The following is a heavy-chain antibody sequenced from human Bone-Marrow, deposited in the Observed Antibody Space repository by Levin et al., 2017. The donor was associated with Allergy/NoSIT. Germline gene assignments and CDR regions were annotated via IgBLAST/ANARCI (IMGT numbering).Heavy chain of an antibody. CDR2: INPNSGDT. D-gene: IGHD6-19*01. J-gene: IGHJ3*02. CDR3: ARISSAAFDM. V-gene: IGHV1-2*02. CDR1: GYTSTDYF. Sequence: ASVKVSCKASGYTSTDYFIHWVRLAPGQGLEWMGWINPNSGDTDSSQNFQGTVTMTRDTSISTAYMEVTSLTSNDTALYYCARISSAAFDMWGQGTVVTVSS.